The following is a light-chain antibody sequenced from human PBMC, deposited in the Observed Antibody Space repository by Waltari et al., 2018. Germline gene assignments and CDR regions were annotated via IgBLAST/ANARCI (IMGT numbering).Light chain of an antibody. CDR1: PTVLYNSNNRNY. J-gene: IGKJ1*01. CDR2: WAS. V-gene: IGKV4-1*01. Sequence: DFVMTQSPASLALSLGERATIHCKTSPTVLYNSNNRNYLTWYQQKPGQPPKLLFYWASTRESGVPDRFSASGSGTDFTLTISRLQPEDVAIYYCQQYYSTPWTFAQGTKVEIK. CDR3: QQYYSTPWT.